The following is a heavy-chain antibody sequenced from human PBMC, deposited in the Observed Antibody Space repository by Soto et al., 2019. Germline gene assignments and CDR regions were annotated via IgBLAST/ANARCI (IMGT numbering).Heavy chain of an antibody. CDR3: ARIGNPDASLYFDY. D-gene: IGHD2-2*01. J-gene: IGHJ4*02. CDR2: TYHTGST. V-gene: IGHV4-31*03. CDR1: GGSISVAVYY. Sequence: QVQLQESGPGLVKPSQTLSLTCTVSGGSISVAVYYWNWIRQLPGKVPEWIGYTYHTGSTYYNPSLESRVTISVDPSKNQFSLRLSSVTAADTAVYYCARIGNPDASLYFDYWGQGALVTVSS.